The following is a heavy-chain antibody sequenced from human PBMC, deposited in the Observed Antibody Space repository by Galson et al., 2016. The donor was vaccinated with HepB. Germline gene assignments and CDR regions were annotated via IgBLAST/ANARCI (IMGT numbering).Heavy chain of an antibody. CDR1: GDTFGGPW. CDR3: ARAPGPNNWFDT. V-gene: IGHV5-51*01. Sequence: QSGAEVTKPGESLKISCKDSGDTFGGPWIAWVRQMPEKGLEWMGIIYPGDSDTKYSPSFQGNVTISADKSTRTAYLQWSSLKASDTAINYCARAPGPNNWFDTWGQGAQVTVSS. CDR2: IYPGDSDT. J-gene: IGHJ5*02.